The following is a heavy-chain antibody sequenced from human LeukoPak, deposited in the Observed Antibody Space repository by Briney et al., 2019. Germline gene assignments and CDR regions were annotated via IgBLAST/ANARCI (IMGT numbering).Heavy chain of an antibody. D-gene: IGHD1-26*01. V-gene: IGHV4-39*01. CDR2: IYYTGST. CDR3: DK. CDR1: GASLSTSPYY. J-gene: IGHJ4*02. Sequence: SETLSLTCSVSGASLSTSPYYWGWIRQPPGKGLEWIGNIYYTGSTYYNVSLNSRVTISIDTSKNLFSLRLNSNCAKSGSYGLIDKWGQGTLVTVSS.